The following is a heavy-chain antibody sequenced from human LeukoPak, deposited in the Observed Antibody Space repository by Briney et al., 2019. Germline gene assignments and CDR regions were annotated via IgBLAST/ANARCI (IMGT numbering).Heavy chain of an antibody. J-gene: IGHJ4*02. D-gene: IGHD3-22*01. CDR1: GGTFSSYA. CDR2: IIPIFGTA. V-gene: IGHV1-69*13. Sequence: ASVKVSCKASGGTFSSYAISWVRQAPGQGLEWMGGIIPIFGTANYARKFQGRVTITADESTSTAYMELSSLRSEDTAVYYCAEYYDSSGYHPAVDYWGQGTLVTVSS. CDR3: AEYYDSSGYHPAVDY.